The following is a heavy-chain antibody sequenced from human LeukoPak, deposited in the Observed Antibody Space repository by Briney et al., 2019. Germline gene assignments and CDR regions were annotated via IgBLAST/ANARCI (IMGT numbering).Heavy chain of an antibody. CDR3: ARGWGPTDITGTTFAFDI. CDR1: GGSFSGYY. D-gene: IGHD1-7*01. V-gene: IGHV4-34*01. CDR2: INHSGST. Sequence: SETLSLTCAVYGGSFSGYYWSWIRQPPGKGLEWIGEINHSGSTNYNPSLKSRVTISVDTSKNQFSLKLSSVTAADTAVYYCARGWGPTDITGTTFAFDIWGQGTVVTVSS. J-gene: IGHJ3*02.